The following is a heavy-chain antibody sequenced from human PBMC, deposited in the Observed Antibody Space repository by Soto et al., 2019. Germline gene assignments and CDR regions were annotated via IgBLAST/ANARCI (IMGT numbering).Heavy chain of an antibody. V-gene: IGHV3-30*18. CDR2: ISYDGSNK. Sequence: QVQLVESGGGVVQPGRSLRLSCAASGFTFSSYGMHWVRQAPGKGLEWVAVISYDGSNKYYADSVKGRFTISRDNSKNTLYLQMNSLRAEDTAVYYCAKESIVAYFSGEYYYYYYYMDVWGKGTTVTVSS. D-gene: IGHD5-12*01. CDR3: AKESIVAYFSGEYYYYYYYMDV. CDR1: GFTFSSYG. J-gene: IGHJ6*03.